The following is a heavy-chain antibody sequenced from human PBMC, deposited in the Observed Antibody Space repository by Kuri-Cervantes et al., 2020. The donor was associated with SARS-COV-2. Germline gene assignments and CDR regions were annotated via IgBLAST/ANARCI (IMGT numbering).Heavy chain of an antibody. J-gene: IGHJ6*02. CDR1: GYTLTELS. V-gene: IGHV1-24*01. CDR2: FDPEDGET. D-gene: IGHD2-2*01. Sequence: ASVKVSCKVSGYTLTELSMHWVRQAPGKGLEWMGGFDPEDGETIYAQKFQGRVTMTEDTSTDTAYMELSSLRSEDTAVYYCARYNHLGYCSSTSCWNYYGMDVWGQGTTVTVSS. CDR3: ARYNHLGYCSSTSCWNYYGMDV.